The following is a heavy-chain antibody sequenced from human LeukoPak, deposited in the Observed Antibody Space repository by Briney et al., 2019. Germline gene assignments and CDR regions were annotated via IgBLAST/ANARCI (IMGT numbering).Heavy chain of an antibody. CDR2: ISGSGGST. D-gene: IGHD1-26*01. CDR1: GFTFSSYA. Sequence: GGSLRLSCAASGFTFSSYAMSWVRQAPGKGLEWVSAISGSGGSTYYADSVKGRFTISRDNSKNTLYLQMNSLRAEDTAVYYCAKSTSSHYYYGMDVWGQGTTVTVSS. CDR3: AKSTSSHYYYGMDV. J-gene: IGHJ6*02. V-gene: IGHV3-23*01.